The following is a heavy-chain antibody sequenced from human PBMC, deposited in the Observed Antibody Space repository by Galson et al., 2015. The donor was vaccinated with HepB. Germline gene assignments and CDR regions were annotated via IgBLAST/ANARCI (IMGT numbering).Heavy chain of an antibody. CDR2: ISGSGGST. J-gene: IGHJ4*02. V-gene: IGHV3-23*01. CDR1: GFTFSSYA. CDR3: AKDVSLAGDPWDY. D-gene: IGHD2-21*02. Sequence: SLRLSCAASGFTFSSYAMSWVRQAPGKGLEWVSAISGSGGSTYYADSVKGRFTISRDNSKNTLYLQMNSLRAEDTAVYYCAKDVSLAGDPWDYWGQGTLVTVSS.